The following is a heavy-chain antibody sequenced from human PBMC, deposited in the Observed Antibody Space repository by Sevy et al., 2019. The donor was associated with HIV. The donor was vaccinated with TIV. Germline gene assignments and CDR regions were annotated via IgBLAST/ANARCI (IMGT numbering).Heavy chain of an antibody. D-gene: IGHD5-18*01. CDR3: VRGKSGYSYGFDY. V-gene: IGHV3-48*02. CDR1: GFTFSNYS. CDR2: ISSSTSII. J-gene: IGHJ4*02. Sequence: GGSLRLSCATSGFTFSNYSMNWVRQVPGKGLEWLLYISSSTSIIYYADSVKGRFTISRDNAKNSLYLQMSSLRDEDTAVHYCVRGKSGYSYGFDYWGQGTLVTVSS.